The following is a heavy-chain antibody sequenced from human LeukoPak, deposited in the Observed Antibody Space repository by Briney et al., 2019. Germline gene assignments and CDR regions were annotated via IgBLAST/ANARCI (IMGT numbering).Heavy chain of an antibody. V-gene: IGHV4-39*01. J-gene: IGHJ3*02. CDR1: GGSISSSSYS. CDR2: IYYSGST. CDR3: ARQEMNHYAFDI. Sequence: SETLSLTCTVSGGSISSSSYSWGWIRQPPGKGLEWIGSIYYSGSTYYNPSLKSRVTISVDTSKNQFSLKLSSVTAADTAVYYCARQEMNHYAFDIWGQGTMVTVSS.